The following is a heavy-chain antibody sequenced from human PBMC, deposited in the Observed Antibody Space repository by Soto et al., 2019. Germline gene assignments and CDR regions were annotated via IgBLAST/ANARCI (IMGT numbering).Heavy chain of an antibody. CDR3: AGLLYSNYYYYGMDV. J-gene: IGHJ6*02. Sequence: QVQLVQSGAEVKKPGASVKVSCKASGYTFTSYDINWVRQATGQGLEWMGWMNPNSGNTGYAQKFQGRVTMTRNTSISTAYMELSSLRSEDTAVYYCAGLLYSNYYYYGMDVWGQGTTVTVSS. CDR2: MNPNSGNT. CDR1: GYTFTSYD. V-gene: IGHV1-8*01. D-gene: IGHD4-4*01.